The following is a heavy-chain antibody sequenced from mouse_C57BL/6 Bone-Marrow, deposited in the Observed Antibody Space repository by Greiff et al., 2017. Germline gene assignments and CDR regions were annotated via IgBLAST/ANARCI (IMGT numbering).Heavy chain of an antibody. V-gene: IGHV8-8*01. CDR1: GFSLSTFGMG. CDR3: ARIGIRNIPTIVTTQFAY. D-gene: IGHD2-5*01. CDR2: IWWDDDK. Sequence: QVTLKVSGPGILQPSQTLSLTCSFSGFSLSTFGMGVGWIRQPSGKGLEWLAHIWWDDDKYYNPALKSRPTISKDTSKNQVFLKLANVYTADTATYYCARIGIRNIPTIVTTQFAYWGQGTLVTVSA. J-gene: IGHJ3*01.